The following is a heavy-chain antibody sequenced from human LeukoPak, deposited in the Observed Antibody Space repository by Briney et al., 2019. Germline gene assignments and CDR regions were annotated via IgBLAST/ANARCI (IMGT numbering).Heavy chain of an antibody. V-gene: IGHV4-30-2*01. D-gene: IGHD4-17*01. CDR1: GGSISSGGYY. CDR3: ARATSIGDYEVDYFDY. Sequence: SQTLSLTCTVSGGSISSGGYYWSWIRQPPGKGLEWIGYIYHSGSTYYNPSLKSRVTISVDTSKNQSSLKLSSVTAADTAVYYCARATSIGDYEVDYFDYWGQGTLVTVSS. CDR2: IYHSGST. J-gene: IGHJ4*02.